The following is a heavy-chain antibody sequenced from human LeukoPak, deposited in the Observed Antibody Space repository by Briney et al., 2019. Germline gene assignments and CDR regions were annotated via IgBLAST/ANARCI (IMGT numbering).Heavy chain of an antibody. CDR2: VSYDGNTK. V-gene: IGHV3-30*18. Sequence: PGGSLRLSCAATGFTFRSYGMHWVRQAPGKGLEWVAVVSYDGNTKYYADSVKGRITISRDNSKNTLYLQMNSLRAEDTAVYYCAKESASGYQDYWGQGTLVTASS. D-gene: IGHD3-3*01. CDR1: GFTFRSYG. J-gene: IGHJ4*02. CDR3: AKESASGYQDY.